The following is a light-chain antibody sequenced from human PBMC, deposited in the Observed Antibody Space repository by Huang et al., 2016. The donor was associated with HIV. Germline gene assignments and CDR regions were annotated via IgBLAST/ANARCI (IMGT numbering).Light chain of an antibody. Sequence: DIQMTQSPSSLSASVGDRVTFTCRASQNISSFLNWYQHKSGKAPEHLVHSASTLQSGVPSRCRGSGSGTDFTLTISNLQREDFATYYCQQSYGALTFGGGTKVEIK. CDR1: QNISSF. V-gene: IGKV1-39*01. CDR3: QQSYGALT. J-gene: IGKJ4*01. CDR2: SAS.